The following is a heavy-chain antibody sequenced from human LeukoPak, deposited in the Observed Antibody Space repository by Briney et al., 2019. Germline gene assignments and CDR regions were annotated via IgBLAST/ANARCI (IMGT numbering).Heavy chain of an antibody. CDR3: ARETRGSPPNWFDP. CDR2: IYYTGST. Sequence: SETLSLTCTVSGGSISSNYWSWIRQPPGKGLEWIGYIYYTGSTYYNPSLKSRVTISIDTSKNQFSLKLSSVTAADTAVYYCARETRGSPPNWFDPWGQGTLVTVSS. J-gene: IGHJ5*02. V-gene: IGHV4-59*12. D-gene: IGHD5-12*01. CDR1: GGSISSNY.